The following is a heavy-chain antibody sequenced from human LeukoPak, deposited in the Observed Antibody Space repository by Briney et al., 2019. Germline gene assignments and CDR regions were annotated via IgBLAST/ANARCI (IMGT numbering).Heavy chain of an antibody. V-gene: IGHV3-23*01. CDR3: AMTLDY. J-gene: IGHJ4*02. Sequence: GGSLRLSCVASGFTFSNYLMNWVRQAPGKGLEWVSGISHSGSSIYYADSVKGRFTISRDNSKNTLYLQMDRLRVEDTAVYYCAMTLDYWGQGTLVTVSS. CDR2: ISHSGSSI. CDR1: GFTFSNYL.